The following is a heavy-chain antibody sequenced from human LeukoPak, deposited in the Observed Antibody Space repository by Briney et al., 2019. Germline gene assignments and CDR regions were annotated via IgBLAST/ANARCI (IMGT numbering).Heavy chain of an antibody. CDR2: SYSSGST. Sequence: SETLSLTCPVSGGSISSYYWSWVRQPAGKGLEWIGRSYSSGSTNQNPSLKSRVTMSVDTSKNQFSLKLRSVTAADTAMYYCARADSSGYGFDYWGQGTLVTVSS. V-gene: IGHV4-4*07. J-gene: IGHJ4*02. CDR3: ARADSSGYGFDY. CDR1: GGSISSYY. D-gene: IGHD3-22*01.